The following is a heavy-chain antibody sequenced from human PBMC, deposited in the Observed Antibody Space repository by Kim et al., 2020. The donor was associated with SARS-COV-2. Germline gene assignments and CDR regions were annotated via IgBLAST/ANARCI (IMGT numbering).Heavy chain of an antibody. CDR3: AKDSFADIVATIEPQPFDY. CDR2: ISYDGSNK. D-gene: IGHD5-12*01. V-gene: IGHV3-30*18. Sequence: GGSLRLSCAASGFTFSSYGMHWVRQAPGKGLEWVAVISYDGSNKYYADSVKGRFTISRDNSKNTLYLQMNSLRAEDTAVYYCAKDSFADIVATIEPQPFDYWGQGTLVTVSS. J-gene: IGHJ4*02. CDR1: GFTFSSYG.